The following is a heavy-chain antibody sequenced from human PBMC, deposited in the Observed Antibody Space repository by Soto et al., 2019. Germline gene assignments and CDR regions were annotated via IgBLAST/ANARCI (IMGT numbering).Heavy chain of an antibody. D-gene: IGHD3-10*01. CDR3: AKVRSVPGIPNHGMDV. J-gene: IGHJ6*02. V-gene: IGHV3-23*01. CDR1: GLTFSSYA. Sequence: EVQLLESGGGLVQPGGSLRLSCAAPGLTFSSYAMRWIRQAPGKGLEWVSTISGSTTDTFYADCAKGRFTISRDNSKNTLFLQMNGLRAEDTGIYYCAKVRSVPGIPNHGMDVWCQGTTVTVSS. CDR2: ISGSTTDT.